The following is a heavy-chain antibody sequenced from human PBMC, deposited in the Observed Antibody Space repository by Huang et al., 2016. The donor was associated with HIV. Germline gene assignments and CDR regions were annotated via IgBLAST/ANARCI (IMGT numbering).Heavy chain of an antibody. CDR1: GGSISSSSYY. V-gene: IGHV4-39*01. Sequence: QLQLQESGPGLVKPSETLSLTCTVSGGSISSSSYYWGWSRQPPGKVLGWIGSIYYSGKTYYNPYLKSRVTISVDTAKNQFSLRLGSVTASDTAVYYCARHDIYCSDGSCSGFDYWGQGSLVTVSS. D-gene: IGHD2-15*01. J-gene: IGHJ4*02. CDR3: ARHDIYCSDGSCSGFDY. CDR2: IYYSGKT.